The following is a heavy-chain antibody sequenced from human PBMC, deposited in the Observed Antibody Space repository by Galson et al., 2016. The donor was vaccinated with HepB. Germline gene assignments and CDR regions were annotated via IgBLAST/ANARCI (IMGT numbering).Heavy chain of an antibody. D-gene: IGHD5-18*01. CDR1: GGSINNGNYY. CDR2: IYGSGNT. J-gene: IGHJ4*02. Sequence: TLSLTCTVSGGSINNGNYYWSWIRQPAGKGLEWIGRIYGSGNTNNNPSLKSRVTMPVDTSKNRFSLRLTSVTAADTAVYYCVRDVGTYTYGHFDYWGQGTLVTVSS. V-gene: IGHV4-61*02. CDR3: VRDVGTYTYGHFDY.